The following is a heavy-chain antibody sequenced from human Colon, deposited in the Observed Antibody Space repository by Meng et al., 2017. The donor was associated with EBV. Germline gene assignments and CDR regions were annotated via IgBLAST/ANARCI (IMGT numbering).Heavy chain of an antibody. V-gene: IGHV4-34*01. CDR2: INHVGST. D-gene: IGHD2-15*01. J-gene: IGHJ4*02. CDR1: GGSFRDSH. CDR3: ASSDCSGGTCYLDC. Sequence: QVQLQQWGAGLLKPSGTLSLTCTVYGGSFRDSHWTWIRQPPGKGLEWIGEINHVGSTTYNPSLKSRVTISVDTSKNQFSLKLSSVTAADAAVYYCASSDCSGGTCYLDCWGQGTLVTVSS.